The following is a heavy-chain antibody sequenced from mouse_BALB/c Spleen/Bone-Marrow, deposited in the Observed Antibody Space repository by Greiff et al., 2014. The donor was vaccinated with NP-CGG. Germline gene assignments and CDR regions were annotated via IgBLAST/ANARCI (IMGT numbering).Heavy chain of an antibody. CDR1: GYAFSSYW. Sequence: LEESGAELVRPGSSVKISCKASGYAFSSYWMNWVKQRPGQGLEWIGQIYPGDGDTNYNGNFKDKATLTTDKSSTTAYMQLSSLTSEDSAVYFCARRGRLTGYYFDYWGQGTTLTVSS. J-gene: IGHJ2*01. CDR2: IYPGDGDT. D-gene: IGHD4-1*01. V-gene: IGHV1-80*01. CDR3: ARRGRLTGYYFDY.